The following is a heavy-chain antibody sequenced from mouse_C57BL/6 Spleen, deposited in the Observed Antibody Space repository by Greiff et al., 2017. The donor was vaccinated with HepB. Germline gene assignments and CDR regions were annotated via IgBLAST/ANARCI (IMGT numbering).Heavy chain of an antibody. CDR2: INPNNGGT. J-gene: IGHJ2*01. CDR1: GYTFTDYN. Sequence: EVQLQQSGPELVKPGASVKISCKASGYTFTDYNMHWVKQSHGKSLEWIGYINPNNGGTIYNQKFKGKATLTVNKSSSTAYMELRSLTSEDSAVYYGARDGDYGRVYFDYWGQGTTLTVAS. CDR3: ARDGDYGRVYFDY. D-gene: IGHD2-13*01. V-gene: IGHV1-22*01.